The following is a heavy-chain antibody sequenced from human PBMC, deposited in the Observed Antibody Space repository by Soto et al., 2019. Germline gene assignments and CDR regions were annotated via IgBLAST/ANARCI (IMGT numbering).Heavy chain of an antibody. J-gene: IGHJ4*02. CDR1: GFTFSSYA. D-gene: IGHD5-12*01. Sequence: GGSLRLSCAASGFTFSSYAMSWVRQAPGKGLEWVSAISGSGGSTYYADSVKGRFTISRDNSKNTLYLQMNSLRAEDTAVYYCAKDGQKWLPQTGNFDYWGQGTLVTVSS. CDR2: ISGSGGST. V-gene: IGHV3-23*01. CDR3: AKDGQKWLPQTGNFDY.